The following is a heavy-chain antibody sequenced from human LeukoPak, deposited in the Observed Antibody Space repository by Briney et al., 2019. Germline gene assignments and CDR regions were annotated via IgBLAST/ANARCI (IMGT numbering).Heavy chain of an antibody. V-gene: IGHV3-7*01. CDR1: GFTFSDYY. CDR3: ARGAVAAY. CDR2: IKQDGSEK. D-gene: IGHD6-19*01. Sequence: PGGSLRLSCAASGFTFSDYYMSWIRQAPGKGLEWVANIKQDGSEKYYVDSVKGRFTISRDNAKNSLYLQMNSLRAEDTAVYYCARGAVAAYWGQGTLVTVSS. J-gene: IGHJ4*02.